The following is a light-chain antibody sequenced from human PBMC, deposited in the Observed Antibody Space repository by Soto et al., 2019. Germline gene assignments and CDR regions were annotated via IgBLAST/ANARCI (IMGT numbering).Light chain of an antibody. Sequence: VLTQFPATLSLSPGERATLYCKASQRISSNLAWYQQKPGQPPRLLIYGASTRATGIPDRFSGSGSGTDFTLTISRLEPEDFAVYYCQQYGSSPRTFGPGTKVDIK. V-gene: IGKV3-20*01. CDR1: QRISSN. J-gene: IGKJ3*01. CDR3: QQYGSSPRT. CDR2: GAS.